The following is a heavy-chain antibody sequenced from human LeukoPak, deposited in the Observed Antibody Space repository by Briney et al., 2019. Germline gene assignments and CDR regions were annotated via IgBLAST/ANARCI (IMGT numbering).Heavy chain of an antibody. CDR3: ATVATYYYDSSGYFDY. V-gene: IGHV1-24*01. J-gene: IGHJ4*02. D-gene: IGHD3-22*01. Sequence: AASVKVSCKVSGYTLTELSMHWVRQAPGKGLEWMGGFDPEDGETIYAQKFQGRVTMIEDTSTDTAYMELSSLRSEDTAAYYCATVATYYYDSSGYFDYWGQGTLVTVSS. CDR1: GYTLTELS. CDR2: FDPEDGET.